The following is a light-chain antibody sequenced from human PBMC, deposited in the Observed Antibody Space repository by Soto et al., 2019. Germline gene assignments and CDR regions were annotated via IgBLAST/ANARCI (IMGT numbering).Light chain of an antibody. CDR3: QQYNNWPYT. CDR1: QSVSSN. Sequence: EIVMTQSPDTLSVSPGERATLSCRASQSVSSNLAWYQQKPGQAPRLLIFGASTRATGIPARFSGSGSGTEFTLTISSLQSEDFAVYHCQQYNNWPYTFGPGTKLEIK. V-gene: IGKV3-15*01. CDR2: GAS. J-gene: IGKJ2*01.